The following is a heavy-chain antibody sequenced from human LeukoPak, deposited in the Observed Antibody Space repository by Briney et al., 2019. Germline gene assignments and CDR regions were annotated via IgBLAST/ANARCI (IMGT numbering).Heavy chain of an antibody. Sequence: GGSLRLSCAASGFTFDDYAMHWVRQAPGKGLEWVSGISWNSGSIGYADSVKGRFTISRDNAKNSLYLQMNSLRAEDTALYYCAKDSCSGGSCYFTDAFDIWGQGTMVTVSS. CDR1: GFTFDDYA. CDR2: ISWNSGSI. J-gene: IGHJ3*02. V-gene: IGHV3-9*01. D-gene: IGHD2-15*01. CDR3: AKDSCSGGSCYFTDAFDI.